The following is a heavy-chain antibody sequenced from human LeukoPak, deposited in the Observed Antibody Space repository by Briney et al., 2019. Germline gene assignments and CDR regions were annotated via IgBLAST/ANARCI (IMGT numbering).Heavy chain of an antibody. Sequence: SETLYLTCSVSGGSVSSYYWNWIRQPAGKGLEWVGRIHSSGTTKYNPSLKSRVTMSVDTSKNQFSLRLSSVTAADTAVYYCAREPIIRGVTYFDYWGQGALVTVSS. CDR3: AREPIIRGVTYFDY. V-gene: IGHV4-4*07. J-gene: IGHJ4*02. CDR1: GGSVSSYY. D-gene: IGHD3-10*01. CDR2: IHSSGTT.